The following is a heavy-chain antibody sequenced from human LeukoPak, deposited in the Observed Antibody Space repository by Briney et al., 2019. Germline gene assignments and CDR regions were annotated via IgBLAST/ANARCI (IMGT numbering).Heavy chain of an antibody. Sequence: GGSLRLSCAASGFTVSSNYMSWVRQAPGKGLEGVSVIYSGGSTYYADSVKGRFTISRDNSKNTLYLQMNSLRAEDTAVYYCARDAAGNDILTGYFDYWGQGTLVTVSS. CDR2: IYSGGST. CDR1: GFTVSSNY. V-gene: IGHV3-66*01. D-gene: IGHD3-9*01. J-gene: IGHJ4*02. CDR3: ARDAAGNDILTGYFDY.